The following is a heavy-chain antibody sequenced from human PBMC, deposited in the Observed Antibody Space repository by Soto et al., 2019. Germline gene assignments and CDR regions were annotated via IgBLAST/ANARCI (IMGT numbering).Heavy chain of an antibody. CDR3: ARGLSRVPNTMVRGGTYYFYGMDV. CDR1: GYTFTTYD. Sequence: QVQLVQSGAEVKKPGASVKVSCKASGYTFTTYDINWVRQATGQGLEWMGWMNPNTGNTGYAQKFQGRVTMTRNDSITTAYMELSSLRSEDTAVFYCARGLSRVPNTMVRGGTYYFYGMDVWGQGTTVTVSS. CDR2: MNPNTGNT. V-gene: IGHV1-8*01. J-gene: IGHJ6*02. D-gene: IGHD3-10*01.